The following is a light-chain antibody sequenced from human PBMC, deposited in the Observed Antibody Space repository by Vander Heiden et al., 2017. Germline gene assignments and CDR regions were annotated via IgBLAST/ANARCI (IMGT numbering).Light chain of an antibody. CDR1: SGSIASNY. CDR2: ENT. V-gene: IGLV6-57*01. Sequence: KSLLSQPHSVSESPGKTVTISCSRSSGSIASNYMQWYQYRPGSSPTTVIYENTRRPSSVPDRFSGTIDTSSNSASLSISGLVTEDEADYYCQSYDSNDLVLFGGGTKLTVL. CDR3: QSYDSNDLVL. J-gene: IGLJ2*01.